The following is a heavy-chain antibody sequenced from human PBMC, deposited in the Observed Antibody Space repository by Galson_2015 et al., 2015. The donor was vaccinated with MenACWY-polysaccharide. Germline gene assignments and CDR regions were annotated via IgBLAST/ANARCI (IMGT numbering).Heavy chain of an antibody. D-gene: IGHD3-22*01. Sequence: LSLTCTVSGGSIAGGDHYWSWIRQPPGKGLEWIGYIYSGGSTYYNHSLRRRVTISVDTSKNQFSLKLNSVTAADTAVYYCARESPDSSGYYLFDRWGQGTLVTVSP. CDR1: GGSIAGGDHY. J-gene: IGHJ4*01. CDR3: ARESPDSSGYYLFDR. V-gene: IGHV4-30-4*01. CDR2: IYSGGST.